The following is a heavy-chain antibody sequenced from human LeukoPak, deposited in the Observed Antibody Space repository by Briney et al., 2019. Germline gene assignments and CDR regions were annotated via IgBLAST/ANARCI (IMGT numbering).Heavy chain of an antibody. CDR1: GYTFTSYD. D-gene: IGHD2-15*01. V-gene: IGHV1-8*01. CDR3: ARAQDIYNYYGMDV. Sequence: VASVKVSCKASGYTFTSYDINWVRQATGQGLEWMEWVNPNSGNTGYAQKFQGRVTMTRNTSISTAYMELSSLRSEDTAVYYCARAQDIYNYYGMDVWGQGTTVTVSS. CDR2: VNPNSGNT. J-gene: IGHJ6*02.